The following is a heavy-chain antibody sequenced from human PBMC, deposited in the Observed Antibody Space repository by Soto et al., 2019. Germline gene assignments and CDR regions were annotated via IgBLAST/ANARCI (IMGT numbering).Heavy chain of an antibody. CDR3: AKGAPYYGSGSYYDCFDD. V-gene: IGHV3-23*01. J-gene: IGHJ4*02. CDR1: GFTFSSYA. CDR2: ISGSGDST. Sequence: GGSLRLSCAASGFTFSSYAMGWVRQAPGKGLEWVSAISGSGDSTYYADSVKGRFTISRDNSKNTLYLQMNSLRAEDTAVYYCAKGAPYYGSGSYYDCFDDWGQGTLVTVSS. D-gene: IGHD3-10*01.